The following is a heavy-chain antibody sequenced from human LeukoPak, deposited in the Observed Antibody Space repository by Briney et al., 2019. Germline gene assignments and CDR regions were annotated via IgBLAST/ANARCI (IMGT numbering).Heavy chain of an antibody. Sequence: GGSLRLSCAASGFTFSSYGMHWVRQAPGKGLEWVAFIRYDGSYKYYADSVKGRFTISRDNSKNTLYLQMNSLRSDDTAVYYCARSGGSYGAYFDYWGQGTLVTVSS. V-gene: IGHV3-30*02. CDR3: ARSGGSYGAYFDY. CDR2: IRYDGSYK. D-gene: IGHD1-26*01. J-gene: IGHJ4*02. CDR1: GFTFSSYG.